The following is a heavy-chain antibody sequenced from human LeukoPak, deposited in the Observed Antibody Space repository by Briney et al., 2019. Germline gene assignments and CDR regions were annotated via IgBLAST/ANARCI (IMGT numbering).Heavy chain of an antibody. V-gene: IGHV1-46*01. Sequence: ASVKVSCKASGYTFTSYYMHWVRQAPGQGLEWMGIINPSGGSTSYAQKFQGRVTMTRDTSTSTVYMELSSLRSEDTAVYHCARDPGDSSSSSWFDPWGQGTLVTVSS. CDR2: INPSGGST. CDR3: ARDPGDSSSSSWFDP. J-gene: IGHJ5*02. CDR1: GYTFTSYY. D-gene: IGHD6-6*01.